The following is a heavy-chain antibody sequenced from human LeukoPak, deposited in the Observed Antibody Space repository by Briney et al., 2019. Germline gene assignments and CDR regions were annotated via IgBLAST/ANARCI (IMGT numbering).Heavy chain of an antibody. CDR3: AKSLTAYYYYYGMDV. V-gene: IGHV3-23*01. CDR1: GFTFSSYA. CDR2: ISGSGGST. J-gene: IGHJ6*02. D-gene: IGHD2-21*02. Sequence: GGSLRLSCAASGFTFSSYAMSWVRQAPGKGLEWVSAISGSGGSTYYADSVKGRFTISRDDSKNTLYLQMNSLRAEDTAVYYCAKSLTAYYYYYGMDVWGQGTTVTVSS.